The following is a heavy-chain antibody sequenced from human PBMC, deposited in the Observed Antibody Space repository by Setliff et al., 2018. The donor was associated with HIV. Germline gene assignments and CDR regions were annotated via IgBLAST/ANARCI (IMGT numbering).Heavy chain of an antibody. V-gene: IGHV4-34*01. CDR1: GGSLNDYY. CDR2: IDHTANT. J-gene: IGHJ4*02. Sequence: SETLSLTCAVYGGSLNDYYWSWIRQPPGKGLEWIGEIDHTANTNYNPSLKSRVTVAIDTSKNQFSLKLSSVTAADTAMYYCARGPRQLLKEPDTAFDYWGQGILVTVSS. D-gene: IGHD5-18*01. CDR3: ARGPRQLLKEPDTAFDY.